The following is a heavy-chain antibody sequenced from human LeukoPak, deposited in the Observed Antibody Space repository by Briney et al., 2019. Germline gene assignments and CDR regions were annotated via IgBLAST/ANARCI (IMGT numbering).Heavy chain of an antibody. CDR3: ARRGYCSSTSCYVDY. CDR2: IYYSGST. D-gene: IGHD2-2*01. CDR1: GGSISSSSYY. V-gene: IGHV4-39*01. Sequence: PSETLSLTCTVSGGSISSSSYYWGWIRQPPGKGLEWIGSIYYSGSTYYNPSLKSRVTISVDTSKNQFSLKLSSVTAADTAAYYCARRGYCSSTSCYVDYWGQGTLVTVSS. J-gene: IGHJ4*02.